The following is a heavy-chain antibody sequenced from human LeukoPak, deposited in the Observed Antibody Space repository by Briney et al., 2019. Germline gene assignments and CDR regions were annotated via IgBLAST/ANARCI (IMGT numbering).Heavy chain of an antibody. CDR1: GFTFSSYG. V-gene: IGHV3-30*02. CDR3: AKAGRAISEPDYYYYMDV. J-gene: IGHJ6*03. D-gene: IGHD1-14*01. CDR2: MRYDGSNK. Sequence: GGSLRLSCAASGFTFSSYGMHWVRQAPGKGLEWVAFMRYDGSNKYYADSVKGRFTISRDNSKNTLYLQMNSLRAEDTAVYYCAKAGRAISEPDYYYYMDVWGKGTTVTVSS.